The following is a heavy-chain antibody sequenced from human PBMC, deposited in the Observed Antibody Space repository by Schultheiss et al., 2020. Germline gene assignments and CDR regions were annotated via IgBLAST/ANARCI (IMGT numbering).Heavy chain of an antibody. CDR1: GFTVSSNY. J-gene: IGHJ4*02. CDR2: ISGSGGST. Sequence: GGSLRLSCAASGFTVSSNYMSWVRQAPGKGLEWVSAISGSGGSTYYADSVKGRFTISRDNSKNTLYLQMNSLRAEDTAVYYCAKVSEFRFGELLVSGPTSFDYWGQGTLVTVSS. CDR3: AKVSEFRFGELLVSGPTSFDY. V-gene: IGHV3-23*01. D-gene: IGHD3-10*01.